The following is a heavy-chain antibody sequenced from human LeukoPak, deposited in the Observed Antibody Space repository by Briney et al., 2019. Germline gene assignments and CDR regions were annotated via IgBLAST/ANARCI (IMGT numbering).Heavy chain of an antibody. J-gene: IGHJ4*02. V-gene: IGHV1-8*01. CDR1: GYTFTSYD. CDR2: MNPNSGNT. D-gene: IGHD6-6*01. Sequence: GASVKVSCRASGYTFTSYDINWVRQATGQGLEWMGWMNPNSGNTAYAQKFQGRVTMSRDTSIGTAYMELSSLRSEDTAVYYCARLPKYSRPLDYWGQGTLVTVSS. CDR3: ARLPKYSRPLDY.